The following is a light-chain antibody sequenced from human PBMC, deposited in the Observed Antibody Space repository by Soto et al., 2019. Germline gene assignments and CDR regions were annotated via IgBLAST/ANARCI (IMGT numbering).Light chain of an antibody. Sequence: VVTQSPATLSVFPGETATLSCRASQSVSSDLAWYQQRPGQAPRLLIYGASTRATGIPARFRGSGSGTEFRLTISSLQSEDFASYYYQQYNTWNLKMAFGRGTKVEIK. CDR2: GAS. CDR1: QSVSSD. CDR3: QQYNTWNLKMA. V-gene: IGKV3-15*01. J-gene: IGKJ1*01.